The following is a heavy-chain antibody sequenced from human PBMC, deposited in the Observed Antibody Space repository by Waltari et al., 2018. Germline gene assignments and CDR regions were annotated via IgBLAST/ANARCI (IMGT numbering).Heavy chain of an antibody. V-gene: IGHV3-21*01. CDR2: ITSDGTHT. CDR3: ARDRRPTLILGSGAFDI. J-gene: IGHJ3*02. CDR1: GFTFRYST. D-gene: IGHD3-22*01. Sequence: EVQLVESGGGLVRPGGSLRLSCAASGFTFRYSTMNWVRQAPGNGPEWISFITSDGTHTTYADSVRGRFTISRDNAKNSLFLQINSLRADDTAVYYCARDRRPTLILGSGAFDIWGQGIKVNVSS.